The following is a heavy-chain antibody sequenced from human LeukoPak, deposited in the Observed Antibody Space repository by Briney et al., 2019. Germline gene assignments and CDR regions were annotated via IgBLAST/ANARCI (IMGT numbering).Heavy chain of an antibody. D-gene: IGHD3-22*01. CDR1: GDSIIGYY. J-gene: IGHJ4*02. Sequence: SGTLSLTCTVSGDSIIGYYWSWIRQPPGKRLEWIGYIYNILDTTYNPSLESRVTISLDMSNKQFSLRLSSVTAADTAVYYCARRRYYDSTGYNPTYYFDYWGQGILVTVSS. V-gene: IGHV4-59*01. CDR2: IYNILDT. CDR3: ARRRYYDSTGYNPTYYFDY.